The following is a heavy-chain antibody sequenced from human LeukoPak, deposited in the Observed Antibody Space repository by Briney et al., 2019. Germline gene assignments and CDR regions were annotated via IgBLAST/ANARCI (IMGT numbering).Heavy chain of an antibody. D-gene: IGHD6-6*01. CDR1: GYSISSGYY. Sequence: SETLSLTCAVSGYSISSGYYWGWIRQPPGKGLVGIGSIYHSGSTYYNPSLKSRVTISVATSKNQFSLKLSSVTAADTAVYYCARHPRIAARQVGWFDPWGQGTLVTVSS. J-gene: IGHJ5*02. CDR3: ARHPRIAARQVGWFDP. CDR2: IYHSGST. V-gene: IGHV4-38-2*01.